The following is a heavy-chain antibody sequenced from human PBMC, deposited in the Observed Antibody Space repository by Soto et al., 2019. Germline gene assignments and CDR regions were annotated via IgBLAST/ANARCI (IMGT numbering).Heavy chain of an antibody. CDR3: AGDFYYNMDV. Sequence: EVQLVESGGGLVHPGGSLKLSCAASGFPFNGSAMHWVRQASGKGLEWVGLIRSKPNNYATAYAASLKGRFTISRDDSKNTAYLQMNSRKTEDTAVYYCAGDFYYNMDVWGQGTTVTVSS. V-gene: IGHV3-73*02. CDR1: GFPFNGSA. CDR2: IRSKPNNYAT. J-gene: IGHJ6*02.